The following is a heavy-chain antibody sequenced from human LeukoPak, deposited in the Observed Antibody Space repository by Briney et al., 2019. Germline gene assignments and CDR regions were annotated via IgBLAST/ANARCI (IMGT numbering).Heavy chain of an antibody. CDR2: ISGRGGST. Sequence: GRSLRLSWPASGFTFSIYAMSWVRQAAGKGLEWVSAISGRGGSTYYADSVKGRFTISRDNSKNTLYLQMNSLRAEDTAVYYCASHPQGRDSGYLKTDYWGQGTLVTVSS. CDR3: ASHPQGRDSGYLKTDY. CDR1: GFTFSIYA. V-gene: IGHV3-23*01. J-gene: IGHJ4*02. D-gene: IGHD5-12*01.